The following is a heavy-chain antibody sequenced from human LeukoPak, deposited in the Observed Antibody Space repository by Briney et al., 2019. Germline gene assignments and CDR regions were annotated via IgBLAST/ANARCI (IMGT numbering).Heavy chain of an antibody. CDR2: ISQDVSHK. V-gene: IGHV3-7*01. CDR3: ARVGYNGWNFEN. Sequence: GGSLRLSCAASGFTFSSYRMSWVRLAPGKGLQSVAYISQDVSHKYYVDSVKGRFTISRDNAKNSLHLEMNSLRAEDTALYYCARVGYNGWNFENWGQGTLVTVSS. CDR1: GFTFSSYR. D-gene: IGHD5-12*01. J-gene: IGHJ4*02.